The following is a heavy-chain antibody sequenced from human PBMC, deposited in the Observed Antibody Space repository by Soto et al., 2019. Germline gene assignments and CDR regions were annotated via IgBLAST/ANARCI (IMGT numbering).Heavy chain of an antibody. J-gene: IGHJ5*02. CDR3: ARHFPGLISLEWNPGPFDP. CDR2: ISAYNGNT. D-gene: IGHD3-3*01. V-gene: IGHV1-18*01. CDR1: GYTFTSYG. Sequence: ASVKVSCKASGYTFTSYGISWVRQAPGQGLEWMGWISAYNGNTNYAQKLQGRVTMTTDTSTSTAYMELRSLRSDDTAVYYCARHFPGLISLEWNPGPFDPWGQGTLVTVSS.